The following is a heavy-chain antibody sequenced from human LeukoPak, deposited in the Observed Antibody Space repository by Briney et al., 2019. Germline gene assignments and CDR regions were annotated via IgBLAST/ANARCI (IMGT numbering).Heavy chain of an antibody. CDR2: INPNSGNT. J-gene: IGHJ4*02. CDR3: ARSYGDYEGVVGY. D-gene: IGHD4-17*01. Sequence: ASVKVSCKASGYTFTAYYIHWVRQAPGQGLEWMGWINPNSGNTNYAQKLQGRVTMTTDTSTSTAYMELRSLRSDDTAVYYCARSYGDYEGVVGYWGQGTLVTVSS. CDR1: GYTFTAYY. V-gene: IGHV1-18*04.